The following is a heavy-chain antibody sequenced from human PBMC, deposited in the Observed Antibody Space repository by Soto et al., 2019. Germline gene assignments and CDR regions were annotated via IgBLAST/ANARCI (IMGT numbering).Heavy chain of an antibody. CDR2: ISYDGSNK. Sequence: PGGSLRLSCAASGFTFSSYAMHRVRQAPGKGREWVAVISYDGSNKYYADSVKGRFTISRDNSKNTLYLQMNSLRAEDTAVYYCAREGTYIDLAGMDVWGQGTTVTVSS. V-gene: IGHV3-30-3*01. CDR3: AREGTYIDLAGMDV. D-gene: IGHD5-18*01. J-gene: IGHJ6*02. CDR1: GFTFSSYA.